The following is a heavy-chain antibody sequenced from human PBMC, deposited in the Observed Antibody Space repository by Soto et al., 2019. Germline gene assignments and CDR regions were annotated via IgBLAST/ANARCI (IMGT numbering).Heavy chain of an antibody. CDR1: GGSISSSSYY. CDR2: IYYSGNT. V-gene: IGHV4-39*01. CDR3: ARYSSQGDSSGYYYFDY. D-gene: IGHD3-22*01. J-gene: IGHJ4*02. Sequence: SETLSLTCTVSGGSISSSSYYWGWIRQPPGKGLEWIGSIYYSGNTYYNPSLESRVTISVDTSKNQFSLRMSSVTAADTAVYCCARYSSQGDSSGYYYFDYWGQGTRVTVSS.